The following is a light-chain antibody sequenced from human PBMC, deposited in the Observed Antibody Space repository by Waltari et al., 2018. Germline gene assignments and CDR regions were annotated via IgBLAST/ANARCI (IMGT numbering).Light chain of an antibody. V-gene: IGLV2-23*01. CDR3: CSYVGGSRVL. CDR2: EAT. J-gene: IGLJ2*01. Sequence: QSVLTQPASVSGSPGQSITISCTGHRSEIGAYNFVSWFQQLPGQAPRLLISEATKRPSGVSYRFSGSKSGNTASLSISDLQAEDEADYYCCSYVGGSRVLFGGGTKLTV. CDR1: RSEIGAYNF.